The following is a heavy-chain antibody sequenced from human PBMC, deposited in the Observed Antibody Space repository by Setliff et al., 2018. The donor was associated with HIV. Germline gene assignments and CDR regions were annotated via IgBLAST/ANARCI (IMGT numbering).Heavy chain of an antibody. V-gene: IGHV4-38-2*02. CDR2: IYHSGST. Sequence: PSETLSLTCAVSGYSISSGYYWGWIRQPPGKGLEWIGSIYHSGSTYYNPSLKSRVTISVDTSKNQCSLKLSSVTAADTAVYFCAREGSTSWYADYWGQGTLVTVSS. CDR1: GYSISSGYY. D-gene: IGHD6-13*01. J-gene: IGHJ4*02. CDR3: AREGSTSWYADY.